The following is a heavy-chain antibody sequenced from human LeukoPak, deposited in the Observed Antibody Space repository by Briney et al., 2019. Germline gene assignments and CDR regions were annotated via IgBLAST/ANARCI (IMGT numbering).Heavy chain of an antibody. Sequence: GGSLRLSCAASGFTFSSYWMSWVRQAPGKGLEWVANIKQDGSEKYYVDSVKGRFTISRDNAKDSLYLQMNSLRAEDTAVYYCARVGCSSTSCYYGYYYGMDVWGQGTTVTVSS. V-gene: IGHV3-7*01. J-gene: IGHJ6*02. CDR3: ARVGCSSTSCYYGYYYGMDV. CDR2: IKQDGSEK. D-gene: IGHD2-2*01. CDR1: GFTFSSYW.